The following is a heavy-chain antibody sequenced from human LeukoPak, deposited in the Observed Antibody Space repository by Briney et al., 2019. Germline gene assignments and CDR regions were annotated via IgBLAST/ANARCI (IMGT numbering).Heavy chain of an antibody. J-gene: IGHJ4*02. D-gene: IGHD1-26*01. CDR2: MNPNSGNT. CDR1: GYTFTTYD. Sequence: ASVKVSCKASGYTFTTYDVSWVRQAPGQGLEWMGWMNPNSGNTGYAQKFQGRVTITRNTSISTAYMELSSLRSEDTAVYYCARYSGSYYYFDYWGQGTLVTVSS. CDR3: ARYSGSYYYFDY. V-gene: IGHV1-8*01.